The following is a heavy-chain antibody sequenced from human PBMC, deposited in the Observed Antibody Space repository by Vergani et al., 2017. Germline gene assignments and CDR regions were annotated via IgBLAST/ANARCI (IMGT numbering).Heavy chain of an antibody. CDR1: GFTFRSYG. CDR3: AKXSGFEELLLGTINY. V-gene: IGHV3-30*02. D-gene: IGHD3-10*01. J-gene: IGHJ4*02. CDR2: IRYDGSKK. Sequence: QVQLVESGGGVVQPGGSLTLSCAASGFTFRSYGMHWVRQAPGKGLEWVAFIRYDGSKKFYGDFVKGRFIISRDNSKNTLYLQMNSLRAEDTAVYYCAKXSGFEELLLGTINYWGQGSLVTVSS.